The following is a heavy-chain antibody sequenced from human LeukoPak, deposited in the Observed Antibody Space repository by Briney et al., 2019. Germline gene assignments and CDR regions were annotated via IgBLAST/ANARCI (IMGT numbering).Heavy chain of an antibody. CDR2: IYYSGST. Sequence: SETLSLTCTVSGGSISNYYWNWIRQPPGKGLEWIGYIYYSGSTNYNPSLKSRVTISVEKSRNQFSLKLTSVTAADTAVYHCARLVYDSRGYYFDYWGQGTLVTVSS. CDR1: GGSISNYY. CDR3: ARLVYDSRGYYFDY. J-gene: IGHJ4*02. D-gene: IGHD3-22*01. V-gene: IGHV4-59*08.